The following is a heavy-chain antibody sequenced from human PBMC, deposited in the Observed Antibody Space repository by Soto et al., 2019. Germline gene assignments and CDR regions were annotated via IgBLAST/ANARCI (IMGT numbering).Heavy chain of an antibody. CDR2: IYYSGST. D-gene: IGHD5-12*01. CDR3: AREYSGYGFDY. Sequence: QVQLQESGPGLVKPSETLSLTCTVSGGSISSYYWSWIRQPPGKGLEWIGYIYYSGSTNYNPSLISRVTISVDTSKNQFSLKLSSVTAADTAVYYCAREYSGYGFDYWGQGTLVTVSS. CDR1: GGSISSYY. J-gene: IGHJ4*02. V-gene: IGHV4-59*01.